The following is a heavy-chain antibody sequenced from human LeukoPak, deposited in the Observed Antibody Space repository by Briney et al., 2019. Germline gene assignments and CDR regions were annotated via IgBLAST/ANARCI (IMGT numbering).Heavy chain of an antibody. D-gene: IGHD6-13*01. V-gene: IGHV1-69*13. CDR1: GGTFSSYA. Sequence: SVKVSCKASGGTFSSYAISWVRQAPGQGLEWMGGINPIFGTANYAQKFQGRVTIVADESTSTAYMELSSLRSEDTAVYYCARGREAAAGTGNWFDPWGQGTLVTVSS. J-gene: IGHJ5*02. CDR3: ARGREAAAGTGNWFDP. CDR2: INPIFGTA.